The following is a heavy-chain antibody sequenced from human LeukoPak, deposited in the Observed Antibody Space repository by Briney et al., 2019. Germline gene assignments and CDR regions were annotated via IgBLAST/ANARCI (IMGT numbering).Heavy chain of an antibody. V-gene: IGHV3-7*01. J-gene: IGHJ4*02. Sequence: GGSLRLSCTASGFTFSDYWMTWVRQAPGKGLEWVANIKQDGSAKYYVDSVKGRFAISRDNAKNSLYLQMDSLRVEDTATYYCARWRGSTSERSDYWGQGTLVTVSS. CDR1: GFTFSDYW. CDR2: IKQDGSAK. CDR3: ARWRGSTSERSDY. D-gene: IGHD2-2*01.